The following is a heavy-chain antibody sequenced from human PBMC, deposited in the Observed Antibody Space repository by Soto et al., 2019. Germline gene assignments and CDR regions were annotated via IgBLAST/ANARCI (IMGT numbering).Heavy chain of an antibody. CDR3: ARGQRFSDSFDP. CDR2: IYSSGGT. V-gene: IGHV4-4*07. CDR1: GGAISGYY. J-gene: IGHJ5*02. D-gene: IGHD3-3*01. Sequence: QVQLQESGPGLVKPSETLSLTCTVSGGAISGYYWTWIRQPAGKGLEWIGRIYSSGGTNYNPSLKSRVTMSLDTSKTQFSLRLSSLTAADTAVYYCARGQRFSDSFDPWGQGTLVTVSS.